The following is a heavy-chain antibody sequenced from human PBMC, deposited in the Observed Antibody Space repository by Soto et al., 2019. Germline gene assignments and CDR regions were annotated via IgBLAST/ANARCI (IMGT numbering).Heavy chain of an antibody. D-gene: IGHD2-2*01. V-gene: IGHV3-30*18. CDR2: ISYDGNSK. CDR1: GFTFNTYG. Sequence: QVQLVESGGGVVQPGRSLRLSCAASGFTFNTYGMQWVRQAPGKGLEWVALISYDGNSKYYADSVKGRFTISRDNSKNTLFLQMNSRRTEDTAVYYCGKEQPPQWRTLSRLPADFWGQGTLVTVSS. CDR3: GKEQPPQWRTLSRLPADF. J-gene: IGHJ4*02.